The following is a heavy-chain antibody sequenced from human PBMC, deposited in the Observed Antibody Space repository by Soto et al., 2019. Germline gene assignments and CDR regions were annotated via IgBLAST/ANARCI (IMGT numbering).Heavy chain of an antibody. J-gene: IGHJ6*03. V-gene: IGHV3-21*01. CDR1: GFAFSSYS. Sequence: EVQLVESGGGLVKPGGSLRLSCAASGFAFSSYSMNWVRQAPGKGLEWVSSISSSSSYIYYADSVKGRFTISRDNAKNSLYLQMNSLRAEDTAVYYCARDRLEGQHDYLYYYYMDVWGKGTTVTVSS. D-gene: IGHD4-17*01. CDR3: ARDRLEGQHDYLYYYYMDV. CDR2: ISSSSSYI.